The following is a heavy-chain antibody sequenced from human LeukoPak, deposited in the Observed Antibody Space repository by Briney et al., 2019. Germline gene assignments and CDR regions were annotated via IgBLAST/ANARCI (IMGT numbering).Heavy chain of an antibody. D-gene: IGHD3-16*01. CDR3: ARVVPTFGYYFDY. CDR2: IYSGGST. J-gene: IGHJ4*02. V-gene: IGHV3-53*01. Sequence: PGGALRLSCAGSGFNVSSNYMSWVREAPGKGLEGVAVIYSGGSTYYADAVKGRFTISRDNSKNTLYLQMNSLRAEDTAVYYCARVVPTFGYYFDYWGQGTLVTVS. CDR1: GFNVSSNY.